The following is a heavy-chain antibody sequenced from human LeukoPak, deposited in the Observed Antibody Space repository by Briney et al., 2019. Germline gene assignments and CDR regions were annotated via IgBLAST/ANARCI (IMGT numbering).Heavy chain of an antibody. CDR1: GYTFSVYD. Sequence: ASVKVSCKTSGYTFSVYDINWLRQVAGQGPEWMGWMNSNNGNTGYALKFRDRVTMTMNTSIDTAYMELNNLTPEDTAVYYCVRRISALGTGFWFDPWGQGTQVTVSS. J-gene: IGHJ5*02. D-gene: IGHD6-13*01. V-gene: IGHV1-8*02. CDR2: MNSNNGNT. CDR3: VRRISALGTGFWFDP.